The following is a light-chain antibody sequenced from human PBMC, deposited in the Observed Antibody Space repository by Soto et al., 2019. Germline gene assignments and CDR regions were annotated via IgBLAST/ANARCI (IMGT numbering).Light chain of an antibody. CDR2: GAS. V-gene: IGKV3-20*01. CDR1: QSVTSNY. Sequence: EIGMTQSPGTLSVSTGERATLSCRASQSVTSNYLAWFQQKPGQAPRLLIYGASNRATGIPDRFSGSGSGTDFTLTISRLEPEDFAVYYCQQYGGLPRTFGQGTKVGIK. CDR3: QQYGGLPRT. J-gene: IGKJ1*01.